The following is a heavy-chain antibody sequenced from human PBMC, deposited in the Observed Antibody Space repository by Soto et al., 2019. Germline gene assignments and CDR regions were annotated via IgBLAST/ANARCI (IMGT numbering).Heavy chain of an antibody. CDR1: GFTFSNAW. Sequence: GGSLRLSCAASGFTFSNAWMNWVRQAPGKGLEWVGRIKSKTDGGTTDYAAPVKGRFTISRDDSKNTLYLQMNSLKTEDTAVYYCTTDRAKGWGDSSGYYFHGMDVWGQGTTVTVSS. D-gene: IGHD3-22*01. J-gene: IGHJ6*02. CDR2: IKSKTDGGTT. V-gene: IGHV3-15*07. CDR3: TTDRAKGWGDSSGYYFHGMDV.